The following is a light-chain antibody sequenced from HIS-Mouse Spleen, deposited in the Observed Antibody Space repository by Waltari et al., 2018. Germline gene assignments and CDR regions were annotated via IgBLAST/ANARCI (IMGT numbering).Light chain of an antibody. CDR3: QQYDNLPWT. CDR2: DAS. Sequence: DIKMTQSPSSLSASVGDRATITCQASQDISNYLNWYQQKPGKAPKLLIYDASNLETGVPSRFSGSGSGTDFTFTISSLQPEDIATYYCQQYDNLPWTFGQGTKVEIK. V-gene: IGKV1-33*01. J-gene: IGKJ1*01. CDR1: QDISNY.